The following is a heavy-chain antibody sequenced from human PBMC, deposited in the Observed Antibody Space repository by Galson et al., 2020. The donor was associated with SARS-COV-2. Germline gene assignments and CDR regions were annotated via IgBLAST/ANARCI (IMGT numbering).Heavy chain of an antibody. Sequence: ASVKVSCKASGYTFTGYYMHWVRQAPGQGLEWMGWINPNSGGTNYAQKFQGRVTMTRDTSISIAYMELSRLRSDDTAVYDCARDGTAMVTNGFDIWGQGTIVTVSS. CDR2: INPNSGGT. CDR1: GYTFTGYY. V-gene: IGHV1-2*02. CDR3: ARDGTAMVTNGFDI. D-gene: IGHD5-18*01. J-gene: IGHJ3*02.